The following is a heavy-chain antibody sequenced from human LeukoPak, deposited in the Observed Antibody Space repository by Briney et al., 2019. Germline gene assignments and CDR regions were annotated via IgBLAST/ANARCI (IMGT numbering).Heavy chain of an antibody. Sequence: ASVKVSCKASGGTFSSYAISWVRQAPGQGLEWMGGIIPIFGTANYAQKFQGRVTITADESTSTAYMELSSLRSEDTAVYYCARGPNYYDSSGFPYYFDYWGQGTLVTVSS. D-gene: IGHD3-22*01. V-gene: IGHV1-69*13. CDR3: ARGPNYYDSSGFPYYFDY. CDR1: GGTFSSYA. CDR2: IIPIFGTA. J-gene: IGHJ4*02.